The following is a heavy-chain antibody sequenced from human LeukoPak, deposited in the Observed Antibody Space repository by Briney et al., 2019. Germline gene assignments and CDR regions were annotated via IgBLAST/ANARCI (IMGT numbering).Heavy chain of an antibody. D-gene: IGHD3-3*01. CDR3: AGLRTYEGFLEWLLPTGWFDP. V-gene: IGHV1-69*01. J-gene: IGHJ5*02. Sequence: GASVKVSCKASGGTFSSYAISWVRQAPGQGLEWMGGIIPIFGTANYAQKFQGRVTITADESTSTAYMELSSLRSEDTAVYYCAGLRTYEGFLEWLLPTGWFDPWGQGTLVTVSS. CDR2: IIPIFGTA. CDR1: GGTFSSYA.